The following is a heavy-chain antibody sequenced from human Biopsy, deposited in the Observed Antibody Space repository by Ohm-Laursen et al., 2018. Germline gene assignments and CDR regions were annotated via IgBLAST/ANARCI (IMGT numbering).Heavy chain of an antibody. CDR3: ARDRIGGRGDPPDH. CDR1: GYTFTGYY. CDR2: INPSGGST. J-gene: IGHJ4*02. D-gene: IGHD3-10*01. V-gene: IGHV1-46*01. Sequence: SVKVSCKASGYTFTGYYIHWVRQAPGQGLEWMGKINPSGGSTSYAQKFQGRVTMTRDTSTTTVYMELSSLRSEDTAVYYCARDRIGGRGDPPDHWGQGTLVTVSS.